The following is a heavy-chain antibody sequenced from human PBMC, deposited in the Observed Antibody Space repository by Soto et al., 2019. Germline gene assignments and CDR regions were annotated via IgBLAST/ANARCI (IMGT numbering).Heavy chain of an antibody. CDR3: ARTRLL. V-gene: IGHV4-31*03. CDR1: GGSISSGGYY. J-gene: IGHJ4*02. CDR2: IYYSGST. D-gene: IGHD1-26*01. Sequence: SETLYLPCTVSGGSISSGGYYWSWIRQHPGKGLEWIGYIYYSGSTVYNPSLKSRVTISVDTSKNQCSLNLSSVTAGDTAVYYCARTRLLWGQVTLVTVSS.